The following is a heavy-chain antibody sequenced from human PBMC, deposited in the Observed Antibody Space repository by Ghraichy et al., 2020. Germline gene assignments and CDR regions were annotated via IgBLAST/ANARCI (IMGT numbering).Heavy chain of an antibody. CDR1: GYTLSELS. CDR2: FDPEDGET. CDR3: ATEVTTRIVVRPDYYYYGMDV. V-gene: IGHV1-24*01. Sequence: ASVKVSCKVSGYTLSELSMHWVRQAPGKGLEWMGGFDPEDGETIYAPNFQGRVTMTEDTSIDTAYMEISSLRSEDTAVYYCATEVTTRIVVRPDYYYYGMDVWGQGTTVTVS. J-gene: IGHJ6*02. D-gene: IGHD3-22*01.